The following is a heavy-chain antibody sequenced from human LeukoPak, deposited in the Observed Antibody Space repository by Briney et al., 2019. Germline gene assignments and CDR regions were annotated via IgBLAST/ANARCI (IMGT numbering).Heavy chain of an antibody. CDR3: ARHKQWLVRCWYFDL. Sequence: SETLSLTCTVSGGSISSYSWSWIRHPPGGGLGWGGYIYYSGSTTYNPSLKSRVTISVDTSKHQYSLKLSSVTAADTAVYYCARHKQWLVRCWYFDLWGRGTLVTVSS. CDR2: IYYSGST. J-gene: IGHJ2*01. D-gene: IGHD6-19*01. V-gene: IGHV4-59*08. CDR1: GGSISSYS.